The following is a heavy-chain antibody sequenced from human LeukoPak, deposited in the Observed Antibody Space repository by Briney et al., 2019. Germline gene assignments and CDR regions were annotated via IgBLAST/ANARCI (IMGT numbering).Heavy chain of an antibody. CDR3: VKDQGECPGSRCYLRFLEY. D-gene: IGHD3-3*01. CDR2: VRYNGSAT. V-gene: IGHV3-30*02. J-gene: IGHJ4*02. Sequence: GGSLRLSCAASGFNFSIYGMHWVRQAPGKGLEWVTFVRYNGSATVYADSVQGRFAISRDNSKNTVYLQMNSLRVEDTALYFCVKDQGECPGSRCYLRFLEYWGQGTLVIVSS. CDR1: GFNFSIYG.